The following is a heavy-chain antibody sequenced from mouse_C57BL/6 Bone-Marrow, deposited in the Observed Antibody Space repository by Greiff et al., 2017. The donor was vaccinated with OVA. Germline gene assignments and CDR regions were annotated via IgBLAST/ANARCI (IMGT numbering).Heavy chain of an antibody. Sequence: DVMLVESGGDLVKPGGSLKLSCAASGFTFSSYGMSWVRQTPDKRLEWVATISSGGSYTYYPDSVKGRFTISRDNAKNTLYLQMISLKSEDTAMSYCASPDSSGYWFAYWGQGTLVTVSA. V-gene: IGHV5-6*02. CDR2: ISSGGSYT. D-gene: IGHD3-2*02. J-gene: IGHJ3*01. CDR3: ASPDSSGYWFAY. CDR1: GFTFSSYG.